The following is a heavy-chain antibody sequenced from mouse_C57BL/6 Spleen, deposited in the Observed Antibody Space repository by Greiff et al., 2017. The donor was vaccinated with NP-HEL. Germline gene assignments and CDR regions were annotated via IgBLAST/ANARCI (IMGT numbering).Heavy chain of an antibody. CDR1: GYTFTDYY. V-gene: IGHV1-26*01. Sequence: VQLQQSGPELVKPGASVKISCKASGYTFTDYYMNWVKQSHGKSLEWIGDINPNNGGTSYNQKFKGKATLTVDKSSSTAYMELRSLTSEDSAVYYCARSRGYYAMDHWGQGTSVTVSS. J-gene: IGHJ4*01. CDR2: INPNNGGT. CDR3: ARSRGYYAMDH.